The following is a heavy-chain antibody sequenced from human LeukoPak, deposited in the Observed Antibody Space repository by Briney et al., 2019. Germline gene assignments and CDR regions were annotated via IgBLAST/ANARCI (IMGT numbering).Heavy chain of an antibody. D-gene: IGHD5/OR15-5a*01. J-gene: IGHJ4*02. CDR3: ASLPSPSSTQGPPFYY. V-gene: IGHV3-30*03. CDR1: GFTFSSYG. Sequence: AGGSLRLSCAASGFTFSSYGMHWVRQASGKGLEWVAVISYDGSNKYYADSVKGRFTISRDNSKNTLYLEMNSLRAEDTAVYYWASLPSPSSTQGPPFYYWGQGTLGTVSS. CDR2: ISYDGSNK.